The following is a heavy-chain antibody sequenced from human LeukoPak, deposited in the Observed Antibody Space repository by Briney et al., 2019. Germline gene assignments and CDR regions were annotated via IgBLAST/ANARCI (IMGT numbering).Heavy chain of an antibody. Sequence: SETLSLTCAVFGGSFSGYYWHWIRQPPGKGLEWIGEINHSGSTNYNPSLKSRVTISVDTSKNQFSLKLSSVTAADTAVYYCARQGNIVVVPAAIDDPWGQGTLVTVSS. CDR2: INHSGST. CDR3: ARQGNIVVVPAAIDDP. V-gene: IGHV4-34*01. CDR1: GGSFSGYY. J-gene: IGHJ5*02. D-gene: IGHD2-2*01.